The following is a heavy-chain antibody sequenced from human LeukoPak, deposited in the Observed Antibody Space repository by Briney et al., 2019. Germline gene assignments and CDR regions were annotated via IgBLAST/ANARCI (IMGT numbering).Heavy chain of an antibody. V-gene: IGHV3-49*04. CDR3: TRGYYNSF. J-gene: IGHJ4*02. Sequence: QPGRSLRLSCATSGYTFADEPVNWVRQAPGKRLEWVGLIRTTPNDATTEYAASVKGRFRISRDDSRGVAYLQVNSLKADDTAVYYCTRGYYNSFWGQGTLVIVSS. CDR2: IRTTPNDATT. D-gene: IGHD3-10*01. CDR1: GYTFADEP.